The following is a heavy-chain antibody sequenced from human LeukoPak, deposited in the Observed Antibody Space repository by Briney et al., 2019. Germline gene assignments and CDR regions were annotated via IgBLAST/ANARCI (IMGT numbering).Heavy chain of an antibody. CDR3: ARDGNAGNDFDY. CDR2: IGQDGSDM. D-gene: IGHD1-1*01. CDR1: GFTFSTSW. V-gene: IGHV3-7*01. J-gene: IGHJ4*02. Sequence: GGSLRLSCEASGFTFSTSWMTWVRQAPGKGLEWVASIGQDGSDMRYEDSVKGRFAVSRDNAKNSLYLQMNSLRVEDTAVYYCARDGNAGNDFDYWGQGTLVTVSS.